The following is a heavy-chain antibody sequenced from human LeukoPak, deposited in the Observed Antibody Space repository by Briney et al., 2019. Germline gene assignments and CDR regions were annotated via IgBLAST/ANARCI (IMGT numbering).Heavy chain of an antibody. CDR2: ISSSSSTI. CDR1: GFTFSSYS. J-gene: IGHJ4*02. CDR3: AKTGVYYYGSGSSIYFDY. V-gene: IGHV3-48*01. Sequence: GGSLRLSCAASGFTFSSYSMNWVRQAPGRGLEWVSYISSSSSTIYYADSVKGRFTISRDNAKNSLYLQMNSLRAEDTAVYYCAKTGVYYYGSGSSIYFDYWGQGTLVTVSS. D-gene: IGHD3-10*01.